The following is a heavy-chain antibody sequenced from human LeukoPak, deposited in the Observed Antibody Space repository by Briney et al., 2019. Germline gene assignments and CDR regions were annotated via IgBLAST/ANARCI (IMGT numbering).Heavy chain of an antibody. Sequence: GGSLRLSCAASGFTFSIYVMHWVRQAPGKGLEWVAVISYDGSDKYYADSVKGRFTISRDNSKSTLYLQMNSLRAEDTAVYYCARDLESALRDWGQGTLVTVSS. CDR3: ARDLESALRD. J-gene: IGHJ4*02. CDR2: ISYDGSDK. CDR1: GFTFSIYV. V-gene: IGHV3-30*03. D-gene: IGHD1-1*01.